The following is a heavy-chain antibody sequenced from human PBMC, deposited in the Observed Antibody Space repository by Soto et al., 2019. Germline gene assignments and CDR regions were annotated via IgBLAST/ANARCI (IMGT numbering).Heavy chain of an antibody. V-gene: IGHV3-23*01. CDR2: VIGSGTET. J-gene: IGHJ4*02. D-gene: IGHD2-15*01. CDR1: GFTFNNHA. Sequence: GGSLRLSCAASGFTFNNHAMSWVRQAQGKGLEWLSSVIGSGTETYYAGSVMGRFTISRDNAKNSLYLQMNSLRAEDTALYYCARDHLGYCSDNICPWAEYFDKWGQGARVTVSS. CDR3: ARDHLGYCSDNICPWAEYFDK.